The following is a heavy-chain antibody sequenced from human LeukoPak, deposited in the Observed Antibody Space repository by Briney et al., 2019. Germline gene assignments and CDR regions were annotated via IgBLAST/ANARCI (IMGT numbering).Heavy chain of an antibody. CDR3: VRLRRNIDRRGYYCYYNY. CDR1: GFTFSDYS. CDR2: INPTSTSI. Sequence: PGGSLRLSCAASGFTFSDYSINWVRQAPGKGLEWVSSINPTSTSIYYADAVKGRFIISRDNAKSSLFLQMNSLRAEDTALYFCVRLRRNIDRRGYYCYYNYWGQGILFTSSS. D-gene: IGHD3-22*01. V-gene: IGHV3-21*01. J-gene: IGHJ4*02.